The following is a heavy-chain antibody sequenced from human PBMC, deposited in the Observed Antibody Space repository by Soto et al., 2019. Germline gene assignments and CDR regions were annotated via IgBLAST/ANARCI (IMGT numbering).Heavy chain of an antibody. V-gene: IGHV1-69*13. CDR1: GCTFSSYA. J-gene: IGHJ4*02. D-gene: IGHD6-19*01. CDR3: ARLIGGAVAGPSYFDY. Sequence: SVKVSCKASGCTFSSYAISWVRQAPGQGLEWMGGIIPIFGTANYAQKFQGRVTITADESTSTAYMELSSLRSEDTAVYYCARLIGGAVAGPSYFDYWGQGTLVTVSS. CDR2: IIPIFGTA.